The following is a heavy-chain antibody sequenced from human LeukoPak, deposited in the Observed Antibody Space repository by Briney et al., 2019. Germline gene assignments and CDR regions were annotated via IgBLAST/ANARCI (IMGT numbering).Heavy chain of an antibody. V-gene: IGHV3-74*01. J-gene: IGHJ4*02. CDR1: GFTLSSYW. CDR2: INGAGTST. CDR3: ATSSGSYHLGY. D-gene: IGHD1-26*01. Sequence: GGSLRLSCAASGFTLSSYWMHWVRHAPGKGLVWVSRINGAGTSTVYADSVKGRFTISRDNAKNTLFLQMNSLRAEDTAMYYCATSSGSYHLGYWGQGTLVTVSS.